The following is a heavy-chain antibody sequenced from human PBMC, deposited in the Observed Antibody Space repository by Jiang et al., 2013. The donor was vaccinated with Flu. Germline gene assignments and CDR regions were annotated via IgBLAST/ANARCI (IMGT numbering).Heavy chain of an antibody. CDR3: AKDIAGGNDAEYFQH. J-gene: IGHJ1*01. Sequence: QLVESGGVVVQPGGSLRLSCAASGFTFDDYTMHWVRQAPGKGLEWVSLISWDGGSTYYADSVKGRFTISRDNSKNSLYLQMNSLRTEDTALYYCAKDIAGGNDAEYFQHWGQGTLVTVSS. CDR2: ISWDGGST. V-gene: IGHV3-43*01. D-gene: IGHD4-23*01. CDR1: GFTFDDYT.